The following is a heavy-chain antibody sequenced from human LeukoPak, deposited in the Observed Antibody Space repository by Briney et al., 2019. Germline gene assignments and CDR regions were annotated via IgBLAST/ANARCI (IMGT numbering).Heavy chain of an antibody. Sequence: LETLSLTCAVSNYPITSDYYWVWIRQPPGQGLEWIGQIFHSGIAHYNPSLKSRVTMSVDTSRSQFSVNLNSVTAADTAVYYCGRAGFGTAYNRFYYYMDVWGKGTTVTVSS. CDR3: GRAGFGTAYNRFYYYMDV. D-gene: IGHD3-16*01. CDR1: NYPITSDYY. J-gene: IGHJ6*03. CDR2: IFHSGIA. V-gene: IGHV4-38-2*01.